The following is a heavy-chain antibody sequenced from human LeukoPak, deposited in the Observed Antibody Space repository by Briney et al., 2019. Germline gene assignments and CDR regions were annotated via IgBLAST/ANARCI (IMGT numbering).Heavy chain of an antibody. V-gene: IGHV3-23*01. D-gene: IGHD2-2*01. CDR3: AKGGWGWSNTSCYADAFDI. CDR2: ISGTGGST. Sequence: GGSLRLSCAASGFIFRSYAWSGVRQPPGKAVTWVSAISGTGGSTYYADSVKGGLVISRDNSKNTLYLQMNSLRSDGTAVYYCAKGGWGWSNTSCYADAFDIWGQGAMVTVSS. J-gene: IGHJ3*02. CDR1: GFIFRSYA.